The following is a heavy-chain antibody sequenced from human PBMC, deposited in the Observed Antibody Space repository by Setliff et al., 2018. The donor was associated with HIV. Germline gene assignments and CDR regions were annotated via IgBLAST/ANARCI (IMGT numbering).Heavy chain of an antibody. J-gene: IGHJ2*01. CDR1: GYTFTNYA. D-gene: IGHD3-22*01. V-gene: IGHV1-3*01. CDR3: ARHQAPYYGSSGYNPNWYFDL. CDR2: INAGNGDT. Sequence: ASVKVSCKASGYTFTNYAIHWVRQAPGQRLEWMGWINAGNGDTKYSQKFQGRVTITTDTSASTAYMELNSLSSEDAAVYYCARHQAPYYGSSGYNPNWYFDLWGRGTLVTVSS.